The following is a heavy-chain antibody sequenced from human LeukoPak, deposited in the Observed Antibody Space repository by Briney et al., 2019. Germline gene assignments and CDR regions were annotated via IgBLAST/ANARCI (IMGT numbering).Heavy chain of an antibody. Sequence: GGSLRLSCAASGFTVSSNYMSWVRQAPGKGLEWVSVIYSGGSTYYADSVRGRFTISRDNAKNSLYLQMNSLRAEDTAVYYCARDGSGYSSGWYMWFDPWGQGTLVTVSS. CDR2: IYSGGST. D-gene: IGHD6-19*01. V-gene: IGHV3-53*01. CDR3: ARDGSGYSSGWYMWFDP. CDR1: GFTVSSNY. J-gene: IGHJ5*02.